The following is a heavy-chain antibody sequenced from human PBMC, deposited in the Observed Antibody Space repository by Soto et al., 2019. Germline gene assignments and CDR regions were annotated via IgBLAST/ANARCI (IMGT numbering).Heavy chain of an antibody. D-gene: IGHD3-16*01. CDR1: GFAFDSYD. J-gene: IGHJ3*02. CDR2: ISKSGATP. CDR3: AKNQWGNVFDI. Sequence: EVQLLESGGGLVQPGGSLRLSCAASGFAFDSYDMTWVHQAPGKGLEWVSTISKSGATPYYADSVRGRCTISRDNSKNTLHLQMNSLRAEDTALYYCAKNQWGNVFDIWGQGTMLTVSS. V-gene: IGHV3-23*01.